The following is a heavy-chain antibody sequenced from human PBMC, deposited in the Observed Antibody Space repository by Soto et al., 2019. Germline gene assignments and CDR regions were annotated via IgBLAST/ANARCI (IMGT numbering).Heavy chain of an antibody. J-gene: IGHJ4*02. CDR2: INHSGST. V-gene: IGHV4-34*01. Sequence: QVQLQQWGAGLLKPSETLSLTCAVYGGSFSGYYWSWIRHPPGKGLEWIGEINHSGSTNYNPSLKSRVTISVDTSKNQFSLKLSSVTAADTAVYYCERTRARRFDYWGQGTLVTVSS. CDR3: ERTRARRFDY. CDR1: GGSFSGYY.